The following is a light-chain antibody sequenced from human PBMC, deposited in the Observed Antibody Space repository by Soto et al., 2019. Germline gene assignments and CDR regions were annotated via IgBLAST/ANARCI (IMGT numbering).Light chain of an antibody. CDR2: SNS. CDR1: SSNIGSNA. Sequence: QSVLTQPPSASGTPGQRVTISCSGSSSNIGSNAVNWYRQLPGTAPKLLIYSNSQRPSGVPDRFSGSKSGTSASLAISGLQYEDEADYYCAAWDDSLNGVVFGGGTQLTVL. CDR3: AAWDDSLNGVV. J-gene: IGLJ2*01. V-gene: IGLV1-44*01.